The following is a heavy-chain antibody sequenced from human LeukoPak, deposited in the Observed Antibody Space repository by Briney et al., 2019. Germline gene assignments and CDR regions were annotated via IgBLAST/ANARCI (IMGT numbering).Heavy chain of an antibody. J-gene: IGHJ6*02. Sequence: SETLSLTCTVSGGSISSYYWSWIRQPAGKGLEWIGRIYTSGSTNYNPSLKSRVTISVDTSKNQFSLKLSSVTAADTAVYYCARERVVAATRTYYYGMDVWGQGTTVTVSS. CDR1: GGSISSYY. CDR2: IYTSGST. D-gene: IGHD2-15*01. V-gene: IGHV4-4*07. CDR3: ARERVVAATRTYYYGMDV.